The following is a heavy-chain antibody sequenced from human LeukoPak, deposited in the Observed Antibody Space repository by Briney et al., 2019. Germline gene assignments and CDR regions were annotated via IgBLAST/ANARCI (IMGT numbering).Heavy chain of an antibody. CDR3: AGEESYYYGMDV. J-gene: IGHJ6*02. Sequence: GGSLRLSCAASGFTFSDYYMSWIRQAPGKGLEWVSSISSSSSYIYYADSVKGRFTISRDNAKNSLYLQMNSLRAEDTAVYYCAGEESYYYGMDVWGQGTTVTVSS. CDR2: ISSSSSYI. V-gene: IGHV3-11*06. CDR1: GFTFSDYY.